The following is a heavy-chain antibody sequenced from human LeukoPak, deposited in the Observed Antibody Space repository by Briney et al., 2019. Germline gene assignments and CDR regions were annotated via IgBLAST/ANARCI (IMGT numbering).Heavy chain of an antibody. J-gene: IGHJ6*02. D-gene: IGHD6-13*01. CDR1: GGSFSGYY. V-gene: IGHV4-34*01. CDR2: INHSGST. Sequence: PPETLSLTCAVYGGSFSGYYWSWIRQPPGKGLEWIGEINHSGSTNYNPSPKSRVTISVDTSKNQFSLKLSSVTAADTAVYYCARALSSSWFNYYYYGMDVWGQGTTVTVSS. CDR3: ARALSSSWFNYYYYGMDV.